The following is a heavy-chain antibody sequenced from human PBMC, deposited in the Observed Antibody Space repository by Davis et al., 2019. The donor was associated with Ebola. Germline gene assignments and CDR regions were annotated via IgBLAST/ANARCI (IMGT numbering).Heavy chain of an antibody. CDR2: ISSSSSTI. CDR1: GFTFSSYS. Sequence: GESLKISCAASGFTFSSYSMNWVRQAPGKGLEWVSYISSSSSTIYYADSVKGRFTISRDNAKNSLYLQMSSLRSEDTAVYYCARDGQELLMRGYGMDVWGQGTTVTVSS. CDR3: ARDGQELLMRGYGMDV. V-gene: IGHV3-48*01. D-gene: IGHD3-10*01. J-gene: IGHJ6*02.